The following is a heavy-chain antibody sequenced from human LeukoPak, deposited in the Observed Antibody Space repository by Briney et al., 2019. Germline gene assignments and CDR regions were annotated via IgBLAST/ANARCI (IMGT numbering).Heavy chain of an antibody. CDR3: ARHVGRFLEFDP. CDR1: GFTFSSYG. V-gene: IGHV3-33*01. Sequence: PGGSLRLSCAASGFTFSSYGMHWVRQAPGKGLEWVAVIWYDGSNKYYADSVKGRFTISRDNSKNTLYLQMNSLRAEDTAVYYCARHVGRFLEFDPWGQGTLVTVSS. D-gene: IGHD3-3*01. J-gene: IGHJ5*02. CDR2: IWYDGSNK.